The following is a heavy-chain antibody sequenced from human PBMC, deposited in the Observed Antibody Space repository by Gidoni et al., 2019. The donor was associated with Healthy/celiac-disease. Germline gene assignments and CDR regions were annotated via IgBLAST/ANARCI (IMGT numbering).Heavy chain of an antibody. V-gene: IGHV3-30*18. D-gene: IGHD2-2*02. CDR2: ISYDGSNK. CDR3: AKDGQDIVVVPAAISYYYYMDV. CDR1: GFTFSSYG. Sequence: QVQLVESGGGVVQPGRSLRLSCAASGFTFSSYGMHWVRQAPGKGLEWVAVISYDGSNKYYADSVKGRFTISRDNSKNTLYLQMNTLRAEDTAVYYCAKDGQDIVVVPAAISYYYYMDVWGKGTTVTVSS. J-gene: IGHJ6*03.